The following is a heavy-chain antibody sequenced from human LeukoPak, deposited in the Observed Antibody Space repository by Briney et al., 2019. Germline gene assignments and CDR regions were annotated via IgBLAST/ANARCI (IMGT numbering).Heavy chain of an antibody. Sequence: GVSLRLSCAASGFTFSSYAMSWVRQAPGKGLEWVSAISSSGSPIYYADSVKGRFTISRDNAKNSLSLQMNSLRAEDTAVYYCAREGYSSAWGFFDYWGQGILVTVSS. CDR3: AREGYSSAWGFFDY. CDR1: GFTFSSYA. V-gene: IGHV3-21*01. CDR2: ISSSGSPI. J-gene: IGHJ4*02. D-gene: IGHD6-25*01.